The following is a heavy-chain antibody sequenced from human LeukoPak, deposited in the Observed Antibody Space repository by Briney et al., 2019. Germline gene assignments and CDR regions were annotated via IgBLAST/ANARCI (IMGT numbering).Heavy chain of an antibody. J-gene: IGHJ6*02. V-gene: IGHV1-18*01. CDR3: ARDQGLTAPPPYGLDV. CDR1: GYTFNSYG. CDR2: ISVYNGNK. Sequence: ASVKVSCKASGYTFNSYGITWVRQAPGQGLEWMGWISVYNGNKNYAQKFQGRVTMTTDTSTSTAYMEVRSLRSDDTAVYYCARDQGLTAPPPYGLDVWGQGTTVIVSS. D-gene: IGHD5-18*01.